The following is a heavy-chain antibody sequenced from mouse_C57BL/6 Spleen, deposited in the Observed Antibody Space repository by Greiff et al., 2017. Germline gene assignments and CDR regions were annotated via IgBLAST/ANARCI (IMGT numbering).Heavy chain of an antibody. V-gene: IGHV1-54*01. CDR3: AREEYGSPFAD. D-gene: IGHD1-1*01. Sequence: QVQLQQSGAELVRPGTSVKVSCKASGYAFTNYLIEWVKQRPGQGLEWIGVINPGSGGTNYNEKFKGKATLTADKSSSTAYMQLSSLTSEDSAVYFCAREEYGSPFADWGQGTLVTVSA. CDR2: INPGSGGT. CDR1: GYAFTNYL. J-gene: IGHJ3*01.